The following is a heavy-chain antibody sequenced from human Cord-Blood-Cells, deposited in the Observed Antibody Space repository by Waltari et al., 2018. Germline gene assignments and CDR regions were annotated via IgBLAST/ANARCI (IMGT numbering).Heavy chain of an antibody. CDR3: AREMSRSSSSWFDP. V-gene: IGHV1-69*06. CDR1: GGTFSRYA. CDR2: IIPNFGTA. J-gene: IGHJ5*02. Sequence: QVQLVQSGAEVKKPGSSVKVSCKASGGTFSRYAISWVREAPGQGLEWMGGIIPNFGTANYAKKFQGRVTITADKSTSTAYMELSSLRSEDTAVYYCAREMSRSSSSWFDPWGQGTLVTVSS. D-gene: IGHD6-6*01.